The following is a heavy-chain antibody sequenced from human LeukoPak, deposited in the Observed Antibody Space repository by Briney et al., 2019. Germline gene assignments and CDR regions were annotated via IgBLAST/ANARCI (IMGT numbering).Heavy chain of an antibody. CDR2: IYHSGTT. J-gene: IGHJ4*02. D-gene: IGHD5-12*01. V-gene: IGHV4-38-2*01. Sequence: SETLSLTCAVSGYSISSGYYWGWIRQPPGKGLEWIGSIYHSGTTYYNSSLKSQVTISVDTSKNQFSLNLNSVTAADTAVYYCVRGVATVVNRFDYWGQGTLVTVSS. CDR1: GYSISSGYY. CDR3: VRGVATVVNRFDY.